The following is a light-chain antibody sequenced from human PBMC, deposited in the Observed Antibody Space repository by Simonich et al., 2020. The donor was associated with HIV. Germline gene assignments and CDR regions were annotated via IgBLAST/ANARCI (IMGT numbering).Light chain of an antibody. CDR1: SSDVGGYNY. V-gene: IGLV2-14*01. CDR3: TSYTSSSTRVV. Sequence: QSALTQPASVSGSPGQSITISCTGTSSDVGGYNYVSWYQQHPGKAPKHMIYDVSNRPSGVSNRFAGSKSDNTAPLTISGLQAEDEADYYCTSYTSSSTRVVFGGGTKLTVL. J-gene: IGLJ2*01. CDR2: DVS.